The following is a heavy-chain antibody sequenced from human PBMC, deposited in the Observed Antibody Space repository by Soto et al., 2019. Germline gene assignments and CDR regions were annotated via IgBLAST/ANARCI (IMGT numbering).Heavy chain of an antibody. CDR2: IFNSGST. J-gene: IGHJ4*02. Sequence: PSETLSLTCTVSGDSISSSNYFWAYIRQHPGKGLEWIGSIFNSGSTYYNPSLKSRVTISVDTSKNQFSLKLNSVTAADSAMYFCARLEGLATISCYFDFWGQGALVTVSS. CDR1: GDSISSSNYF. D-gene: IGHD3-9*01. V-gene: IGHV4-39*01. CDR3: ARLEGLATISCYFDF.